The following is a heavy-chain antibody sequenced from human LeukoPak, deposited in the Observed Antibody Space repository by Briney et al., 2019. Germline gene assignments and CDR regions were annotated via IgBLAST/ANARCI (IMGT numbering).Heavy chain of an antibody. CDR1: GYTFTGYY. V-gene: IGHV1-2*02. D-gene: IGHD3-10*01. Sequence: ASVKVSCKASGYTFTGYYMHWVRQAPGQGLEWVGWINPNSGGTNYAQKFQGRVTMTRDTSISTAYMELSRLRSDDTAVYYCASLGGWFGELFPMWVTSPFDYWDQGTLVTVSS. J-gene: IGHJ4*02. CDR2: INPNSGGT. CDR3: ASLGGWFGELFPMWVTSPFDY.